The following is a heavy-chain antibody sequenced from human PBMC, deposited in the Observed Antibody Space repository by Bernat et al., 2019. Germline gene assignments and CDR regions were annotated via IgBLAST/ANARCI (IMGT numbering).Heavy chain of an antibody. J-gene: IGHJ4*02. V-gene: IGHV4-38-2*01. CDR1: GYSISSGYY. D-gene: IGHD3-10*01. Sequence: QVQLQESGPGLVKPSETLSLTCAVSGYSISSGYYWGWIRQPPGKGLEWIGSIYHSGSTYYNPSLKSRVTISVDTSKNQFSRKLSSVTAADTAVYYCARAPVTMVQGVSYDYWGQGTLVTVSS. CDR3: ARAPVTMVQGVSYDY. CDR2: IYHSGST.